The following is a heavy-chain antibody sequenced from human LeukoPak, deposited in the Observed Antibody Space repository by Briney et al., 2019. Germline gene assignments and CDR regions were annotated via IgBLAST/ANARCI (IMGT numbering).Heavy chain of an antibody. J-gene: IGHJ4*02. D-gene: IGHD6-19*01. V-gene: IGHV4-61*02. CDR2: IYTSGCT. CDR1: GGSISSGRYY. Sequence: KSSETLFLTCRVHGGSISSGRYYRSWIRQPAGKGLEWIGRIYTSGCTNNKPSLKSRVTISVDTSKNQFSLKLSSVTAADTAVYYCARDVPAAGTMDYWGQGTLVTVSS. CDR3: ARDVPAAGTMDY.